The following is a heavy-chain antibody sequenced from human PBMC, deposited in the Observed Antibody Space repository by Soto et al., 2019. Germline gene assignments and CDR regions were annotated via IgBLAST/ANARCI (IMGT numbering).Heavy chain of an antibody. D-gene: IGHD6-19*01. CDR3: ARHSRTYSSGWGLYYYYYYGMDL. CDR2: INHSGST. J-gene: IGHJ6*02. Sequence: SETLSLTCAVYGGSFSGYYWSWIRQPPGKGLEWIGEINHSGSTNYNPSLKSRVTISVDTSKNQFSLRLSSVAAAVTAVYYCARHSRTYSSGWGLYYYYYYGMDLWGQETTGTV. CDR1: GGSFSGYY. V-gene: IGHV4-34*01.